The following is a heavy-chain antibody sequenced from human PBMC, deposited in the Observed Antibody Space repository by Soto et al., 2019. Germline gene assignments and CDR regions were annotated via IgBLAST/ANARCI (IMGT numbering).Heavy chain of an antibody. Sequence: EVPLVESGGGLVQTGGSLRLSCAASGFTFSGHWMSWVRQDPVKGLEWLAHVNKDGSGTYYVGSVKGRFTISRDNAKKSLYLQMQRLRVEATSVYYCARGDSVSGEGAYWGQGSLVTVSS. V-gene: IGHV3-7*04. CDR3: ARGDSVSGEGAY. CDR2: VNKDGSGT. J-gene: IGHJ4*02. D-gene: IGHD1-26*01. CDR1: GFTFSGHW.